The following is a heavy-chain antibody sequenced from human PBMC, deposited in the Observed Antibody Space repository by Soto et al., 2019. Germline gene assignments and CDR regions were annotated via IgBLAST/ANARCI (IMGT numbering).Heavy chain of an antibody. V-gene: IGHV1-2*04. J-gene: IGHJ5*02. CDR2: INPNSGGT. D-gene: IGHD3-10*01. CDR1: GYTFTGYY. CDR3: ARGTPLGERTQYNWFDP. Sequence: ASVKVSCKASGYTFTGYYMHWVRQAPGQGLEWMGWINPNSGGTNYAQKFQGWVTMTRDTSISTAYMELSRLRSDDTAVYYCARGTPLGERTQYNWFDPWGQGTLVTVSS.